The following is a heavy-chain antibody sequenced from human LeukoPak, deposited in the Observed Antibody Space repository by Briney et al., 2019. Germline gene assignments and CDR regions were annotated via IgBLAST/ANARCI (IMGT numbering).Heavy chain of an antibody. CDR3: ARAKYQHYYFDY. J-gene: IGHJ4*02. CDR1: GFTVSSNY. V-gene: IGHV3-53*01. Sequence: GGSLRLSCAASGFTVSSNYMSWVRQAPGKGLEWVSVIYSGGSTYYADSVKGRFTISRDNSKNTLYLQMNSLRADDTAVYYCARAKYQHYYFDYWGQGTLVTVSS. D-gene: IGHD2-2*01. CDR2: IYSGGST.